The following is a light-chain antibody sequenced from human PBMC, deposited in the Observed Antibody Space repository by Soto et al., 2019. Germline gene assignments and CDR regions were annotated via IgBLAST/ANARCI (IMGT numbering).Light chain of an antibody. J-gene: IGLJ2*01. CDR1: SSDIGAHTY. CDR3: SSYAGGIVV. Sequence: QSALTQPASVSGSPGQSITISCTGTSSDIGAHTYVSWFQQHPGKVPKVIIYNVSTRPSGISDRFSGSKSGNTASLTISGLHAEDEADYYCSSYAGGIVVFGGGTKLTVL. CDR2: NVS. V-gene: IGLV2-14*01.